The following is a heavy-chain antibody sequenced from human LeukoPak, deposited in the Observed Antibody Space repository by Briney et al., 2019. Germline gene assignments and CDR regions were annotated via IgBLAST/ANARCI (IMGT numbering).Heavy chain of an antibody. Sequence: SETLSLTCTVSGGSISSYYWSWIRQPPGKGLEWIGYIYYSGSTNYNPSLKSRVTISVDTSKNQFFLKLSSVTAADTAVYYCARDRPYYDFWSGYSQYNWFDPWGQGTLVTVSS. CDR1: GGSISSYY. J-gene: IGHJ5*02. CDR2: IYYSGST. CDR3: ARDRPYYDFWSGYSQYNWFDP. V-gene: IGHV4-59*12. D-gene: IGHD3-3*01.